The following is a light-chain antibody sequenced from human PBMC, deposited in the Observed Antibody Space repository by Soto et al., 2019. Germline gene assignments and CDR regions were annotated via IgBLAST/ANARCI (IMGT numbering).Light chain of an antibody. V-gene: IGKV1-39*01. CDR1: QTVSKF. J-gene: IGKJ1*01. CDR3: QQTSAFPRT. CDR2: STS. Sequence: DIQMTQSPSSLSASVGDRVTIACRASQTVSKFVNWYQQKPGKVPAPLIYSTSTLYSGVPSRFSGSGSGTEFTLTINGLQPEDFATYYCQQTSAFPRTFGQGTKVDIK.